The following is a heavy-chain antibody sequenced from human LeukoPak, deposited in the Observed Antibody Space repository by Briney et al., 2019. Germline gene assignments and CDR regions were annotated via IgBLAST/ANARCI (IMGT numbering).Heavy chain of an antibody. CDR2: IYYSGST. CDR3: AREGGTVPDY. D-gene: IGHD4-17*01. V-gene: IGHV4-59*01. J-gene: IGHJ4*02. Sequence: ASETLSLTCTVSGCSINSYYWNWIRQPPGKGLEWIGYIYYSGSTNYNPSLRSRVTISLDTSKKQFSLKLSSVTAADTAIYYCAREGGTVPDYWGQGTLVTVSS. CDR1: GCSINSYY.